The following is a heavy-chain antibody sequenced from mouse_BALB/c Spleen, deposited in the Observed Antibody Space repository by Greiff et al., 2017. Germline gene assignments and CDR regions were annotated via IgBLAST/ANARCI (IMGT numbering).Heavy chain of an antibody. Sequence: VQLKESGPELVKPGASVKISCKASGYSFTGYFMNWVMQSHGKSLEWIGRINPYNGDTFYNQKFKGKATLTVDKSSSTAHMELRSLASEDSAVYYCARWLPYYYAMDYWGQGTSVTVSS. CDR2: INPYNGDT. V-gene: IGHV1-20*02. J-gene: IGHJ4*01. D-gene: IGHD2-2*01. CDR1: GYSFTGYF. CDR3: ARWLPYYYAMDY.